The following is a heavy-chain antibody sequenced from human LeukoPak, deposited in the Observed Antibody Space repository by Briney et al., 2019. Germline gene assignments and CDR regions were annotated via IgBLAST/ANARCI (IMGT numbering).Heavy chain of an antibody. V-gene: IGHV1-2*02. CDR3: ARDLEGYCSGGTCYFDY. Sequence: ASVKVSCKASGYTFTGYYMHWVRPAPGQGLEWMGWINPNSGGTNYAHKFQDRVTMIRDTSISTAYMELSSLRSDDTAVYYCARDLEGYCSGGTCYFDYWGQGTLVTVSS. J-gene: IGHJ4*02. CDR1: GYTFTGYY. D-gene: IGHD2-15*01. CDR2: INPNSGGT.